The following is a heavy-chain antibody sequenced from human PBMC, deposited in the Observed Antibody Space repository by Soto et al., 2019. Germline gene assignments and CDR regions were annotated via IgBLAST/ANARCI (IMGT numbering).Heavy chain of an antibody. CDR3: AREVVVFGVIIPTPMDV. D-gene: IGHD3-22*01. CDR2: ISGSGSTI. CDR1: GFTFSGYE. J-gene: IGHJ6*02. V-gene: IGHV3-48*03. Sequence: PGGSLRRSCAASGFTFSGYEMNWVRQAPGKGLEWVSYISGSGSTIYYADSVKGRFTISRDNAKDSLYLQMNSLRAEDTAVYYCAREVVVFGVIIPTPMDVWGQGTTVTVSS.